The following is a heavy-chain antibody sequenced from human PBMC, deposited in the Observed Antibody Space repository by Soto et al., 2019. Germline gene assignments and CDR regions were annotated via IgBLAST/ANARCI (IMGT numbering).Heavy chain of an antibody. D-gene: IGHD1-26*01. CDR1: GYTFTGFH. CDR3: ARGSVGPTTDFDY. Sequence: QVQLVQSGAEVKQPGASVKVSCKASGYTFTGFHIHWVRQAPGQGLEWMGWINPNGGGRNYAQKFQGWATMTRDTSISTAYMELSRLKSDDTAVYYCARGSVGPTTDFDYWGQGTLVTVSS. CDR2: INPNGGGR. J-gene: IGHJ4*02. V-gene: IGHV1-2*04.